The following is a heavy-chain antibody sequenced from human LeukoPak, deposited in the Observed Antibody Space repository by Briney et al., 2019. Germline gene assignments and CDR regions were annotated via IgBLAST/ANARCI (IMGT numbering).Heavy chain of an antibody. Sequence: GSSVKVSCKASGGTFSSYAISWVRQAPGQGLEWMGGIIPIFGTANYAQKFQGRVTITADESTSTAYMELSSLRSEDTAVYYCARGRYSSSAIYYFDYWGQGTLVTVSS. V-gene: IGHV1-69*01. CDR1: GGTFSSYA. CDR3: ARGRYSSSAIYYFDY. D-gene: IGHD6-6*01. J-gene: IGHJ4*02. CDR2: IIPIFGTA.